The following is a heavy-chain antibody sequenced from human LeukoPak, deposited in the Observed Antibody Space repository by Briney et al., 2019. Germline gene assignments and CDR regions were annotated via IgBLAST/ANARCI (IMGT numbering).Heavy chain of an antibody. CDR1: GGSISSSSYY. V-gene: IGHV4-39*01. CDR2: IYYSGST. CDR3: ARQELLWFGELLAPVIDY. Sequence: SETLSLTCTVSGGSISSSSYYWGWIRQPPGKGLEWIGSIYYSGSTYYNPSLKSRVTISVDTSKNQFPLKLSSVTAADTAVYYCARQELLWFGELLAPVIDYWGQGTLVTVSS. D-gene: IGHD3-10*01. J-gene: IGHJ4*02.